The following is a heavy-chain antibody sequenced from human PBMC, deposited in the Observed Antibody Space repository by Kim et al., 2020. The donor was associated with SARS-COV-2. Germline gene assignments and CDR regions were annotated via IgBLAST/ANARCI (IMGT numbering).Heavy chain of an antibody. CDR1: GFTFSRFT. J-gene: IGHJ5*02. D-gene: IGHD6-6*01. V-gene: IGHV3-21*01. Sequence: LSLTCAASGFTFSRFTINWVRQAPGKGLEWVSSISSNGYYIYYADSMKGRFTISRDNAKNSLYLQMNNLRAEDTAVYYCAREAGGGSSSSDWFDPWG. CDR3: AREAGGGSSSSDWFDP. CDR2: ISSNGYYI.